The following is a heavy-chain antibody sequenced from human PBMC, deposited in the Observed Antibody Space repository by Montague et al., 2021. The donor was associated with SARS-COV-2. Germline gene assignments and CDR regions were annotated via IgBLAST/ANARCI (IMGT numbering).Heavy chain of an antibody. CDR1: GGSLSGHS. D-gene: IGHD3-3*01. CDR2: IGHTGSF. J-gene: IGHJ4*02. CDR3: ARGGTERSTTFGGVFFPLLDS. Sequence: SETLSLTCAVYGGSLSGHSWSWVRQAPEKGLEWIGDIGHTGSFKYNPSLKSRVTMSIDAAKNQFSLRMTSVTAADTSIYYCARGGTERSTTFGGVFFPLLDSWGQGTLVTVSS. V-gene: IGHV4-34*01.